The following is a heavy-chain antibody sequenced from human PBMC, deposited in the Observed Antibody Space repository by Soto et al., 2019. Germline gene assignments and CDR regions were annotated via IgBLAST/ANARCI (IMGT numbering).Heavy chain of an antibody. CDR2: IWNDGTNT. Sequence: QVHLVESGGGLVQPGRSLTLSCVASGYTFNTYNIHWVRQAPGKGLEWVAVIWNDGTNTQYADSVKGRFTFSRDNSKNTVYLQMNSLPVADTAIYFCARSLADDAFDIWGQGTMVTVSS. V-gene: IGHV3-33*01. CDR1: GYTFNTYN. CDR3: ARSLADDAFDI. D-gene: IGHD3-3*02. J-gene: IGHJ3*02.